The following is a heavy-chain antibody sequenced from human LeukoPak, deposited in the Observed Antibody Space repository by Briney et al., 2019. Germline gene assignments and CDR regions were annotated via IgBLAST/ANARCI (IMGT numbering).Heavy chain of an antibody. CDR3: ARDTSIVGATKGLDY. J-gene: IGHJ4*02. Sequence: ASVKVSCKASGYTFTSYAMNWVRQAPGQRLEWMGWINAGNGNTKYSQKFQGRVIITRDTSASTAYMELSSLRSEDTAVYYCARDTSIVGATKGLDYWGQGTLVTVSS. V-gene: IGHV1-3*01. CDR1: GYTFTSYA. CDR2: INAGNGNT. D-gene: IGHD1-26*01.